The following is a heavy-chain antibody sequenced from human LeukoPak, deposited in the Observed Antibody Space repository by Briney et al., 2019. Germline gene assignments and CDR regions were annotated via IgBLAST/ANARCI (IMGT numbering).Heavy chain of an antibody. D-gene: IGHD6-19*01. CDR2: ISGSGGST. Sequence: GGSLRLSCAASGFTFSSYAMSWVRQAPGKGLEWVSAISGSGGSTYYADSVKGRFTISRDNANNSLYLQMNSLRAEDTAVYYGSRRGAVAGTVDDWGHGTLVTVS. CDR3: SRRGAVAGTVDD. V-gene: IGHV3-23*01. J-gene: IGHJ4*01. CDR1: GFTFSSYA.